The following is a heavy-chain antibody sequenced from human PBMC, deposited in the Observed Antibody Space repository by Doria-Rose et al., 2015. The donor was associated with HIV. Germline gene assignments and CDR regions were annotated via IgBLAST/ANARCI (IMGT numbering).Heavy chain of an antibody. V-gene: IGHV2-26*01. CDR1: GVSLSSPGMG. CDR2: IFSDDER. J-gene: IGHJ4*02. Sequence: QESGPVPMKPTETLTLTCTVSGVSLSSPGMGVSWIRQHPGKALEWLANIFSDDERSYKTSLKSRLTISRGTSKSQVVLTMTDMDPVDTATYYCARIKSSRWYHKYYFDFWGQGTLVIVSA. D-gene: IGHD6-13*01. CDR3: ARIKSSRWYHKYYFDF.